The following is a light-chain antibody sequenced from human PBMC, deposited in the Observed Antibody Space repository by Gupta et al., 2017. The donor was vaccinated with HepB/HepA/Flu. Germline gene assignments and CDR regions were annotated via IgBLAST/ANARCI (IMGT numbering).Light chain of an antibody. J-gene: IGLJ1*01. V-gene: IGLV3-1*01. CDR3: QAWDSSPYV. CDR2: QDS. CDR1: KLGDKY. Sequence: SYELTQPPSVSVSPGQTASIPCSGDKLGDKYACWYQQKPGQSPVLVIYQDSKRPSGIPERFSGSNSGNTATLTISGTQAMDEADYYCQAWDSSPYVFGTGTKVTVL.